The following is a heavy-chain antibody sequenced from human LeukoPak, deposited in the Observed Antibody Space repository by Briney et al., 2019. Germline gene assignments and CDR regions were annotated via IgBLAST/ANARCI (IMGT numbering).Heavy chain of an antibody. D-gene: IGHD1-26*01. CDR3: ARGRDSGSYFHLDAFDI. CDR2: INPNSGGT. J-gene: IGHJ3*02. CDR1: GYTFTGYY. V-gene: IGHV1-2*06. Sequence: ASVKVSCKASGYTFTGYYMHWVRQAPGQGLEWMGRINPNSGGTNYAQKFQGRVTMTRDTSISTAYMELSRLRSDDTAVYYCARGRDSGSYFHLDAFDIWGQGTMVTVSS.